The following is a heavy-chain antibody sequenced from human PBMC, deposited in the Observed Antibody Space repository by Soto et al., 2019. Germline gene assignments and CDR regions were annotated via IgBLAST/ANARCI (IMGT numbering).Heavy chain of an antibody. V-gene: IGHV1-69*13. Sequence: GASVKVSCKASGGTFSSYAISWVRQAPGQGLEWMGGIIPIFGTANYAQKFQGRVTIPADESTSTAYMELGSLSSEDTAVYYWARGFPHPSGGVAGGGGGDYWGQGTLVTVSS. J-gene: IGHJ4*02. CDR1: GGTFSSYA. CDR2: IIPIFGTA. D-gene: IGHD6-19*01. CDR3: ARGFPHPSGGVAGGGGGDY.